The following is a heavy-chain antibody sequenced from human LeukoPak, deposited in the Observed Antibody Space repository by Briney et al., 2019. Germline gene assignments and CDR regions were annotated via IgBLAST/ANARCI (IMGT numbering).Heavy chain of an antibody. J-gene: IGHJ4*02. D-gene: IGHD3-9*01. CDR3: AREGGVDDLRYTKGGYYFDY. CDR2: IQTSGST. Sequence: SETLSLTCTVSGGSIRSGSYYWSWIRQPAGKGLEWIGRIQTSGSTNYNPSLKSRVTISVDTSKNQFSLKLSCVTAADTAVYYCAREGGVDDLRYTKGGYYFDYWGQGTLVTVSS. V-gene: IGHV4-61*02. CDR1: GGSIRSGSYY.